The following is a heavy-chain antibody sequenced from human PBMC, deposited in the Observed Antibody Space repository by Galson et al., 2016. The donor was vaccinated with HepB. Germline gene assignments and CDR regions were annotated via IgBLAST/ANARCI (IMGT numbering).Heavy chain of an antibody. CDR3: ARAGRTSPRDYFYYGMDV. V-gene: IGHV4-59*01. D-gene: IGHD1-7*01. Sequence: SETLSLTCSVSGGSISSYYWSWIRQPPGKGLELIGYAFYTGNTNYNPSLKSRLTISLDTSKNQFSLKLYSVTAADAAVYYCARAGRTSPRDYFYYGMDVWGQGTTVTVSS. CDR1: GGSISSYY. J-gene: IGHJ6*02. CDR2: AFYTGNT.